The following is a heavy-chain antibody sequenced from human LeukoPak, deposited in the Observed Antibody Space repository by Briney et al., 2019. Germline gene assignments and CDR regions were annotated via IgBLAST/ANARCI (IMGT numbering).Heavy chain of an antibody. CDR1: GFTFSSHE. Sequence: PGGSLRLSCAASGFTFSSHEMNWVRQAPGKGLEWLSYISSSGTTTYYADSVKGRFTISRDNAMSSLNLQMNSLRGEDTATYYCARNFAEAFDIWGQGTMVTVSS. CDR2: ISSSGTTT. V-gene: IGHV3-48*03. J-gene: IGHJ3*02. CDR3: ARNFAEAFDI.